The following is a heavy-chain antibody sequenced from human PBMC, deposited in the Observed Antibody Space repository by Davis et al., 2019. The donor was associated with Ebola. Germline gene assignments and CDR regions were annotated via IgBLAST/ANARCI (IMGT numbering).Heavy chain of an antibody. Sequence: PGGPLGPPWAAPGFTFGANALPWVPRAQARGLEWVAVIWYDGSRKYYGDSVKGRFTISRDNSNNLLYLQMNSLRAEDTAVYYCAIPDCSGANCYSVYIKNWGQGTLVTVSS. J-gene: IGHJ4*02. CDR2: IWYDGSRK. V-gene: IGHV3-33*01. CDR1: GFTFGANA. CDR3: AIPDCSGANCYSVYIKN. D-gene: IGHD2-15*01.